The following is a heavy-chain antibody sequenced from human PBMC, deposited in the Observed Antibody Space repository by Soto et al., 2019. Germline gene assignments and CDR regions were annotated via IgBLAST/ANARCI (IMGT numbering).Heavy chain of an antibody. Sequence: GGSLRLSCAASEFTFANAWISWVRQAPGKGLEWVGRIKSKADGGTTDYAAPVKGRFTISRDESQNTLYLQMNSLKTEDTAVYYCTSLYYGNRGQGTLVTVSS. CDR3: TSLYYGN. D-gene: IGHD4-17*01. J-gene: IGHJ4*02. CDR2: IKSKADGGTT. V-gene: IGHV3-15*01. CDR1: EFTFANAW.